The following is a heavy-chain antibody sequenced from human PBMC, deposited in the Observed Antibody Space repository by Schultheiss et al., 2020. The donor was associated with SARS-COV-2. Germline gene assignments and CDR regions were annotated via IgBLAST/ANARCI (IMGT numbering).Heavy chain of an antibody. CDR3: AGPGIAARSPTFY. CDR1: GFTFSSYG. Sequence: GGSLRLSCAASGFTFSSYGMNWVRQAPGKGLEWVAVISYDGSNKYYADSVKGRFTISRDNAKNSLNLQMNSLRAEDTAVYYCAGPGIAARSPTFYWGQGTLVTVSS. J-gene: IGHJ4*02. CDR2: ISYDGSNK. D-gene: IGHD6-6*01. V-gene: IGHV3-33*05.